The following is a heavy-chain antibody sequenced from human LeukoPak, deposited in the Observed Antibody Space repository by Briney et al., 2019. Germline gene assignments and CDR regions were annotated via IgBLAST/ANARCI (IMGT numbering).Heavy chain of an antibody. V-gene: IGHV3-23*01. D-gene: IGHD2-2*01. CDR2: ISGSGGST. J-gene: IGHJ6*02. CDR1: GFTFSSYA. Sequence: GGSLRLSCAASGFTFSSYAMSWVRQAPGKGLEWVAAISGSGGSTYYADSMKGRFTISTDNSKNTLYLQMNSLRAEDTAIYDCAKELIVVVPAAILNYYYGMDVWGQGTTVTVSS. CDR3: AKELIVVVPAAILNYYYGMDV.